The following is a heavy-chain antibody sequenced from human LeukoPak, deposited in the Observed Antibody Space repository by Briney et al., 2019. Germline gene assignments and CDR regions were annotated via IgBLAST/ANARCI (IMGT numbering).Heavy chain of an antibody. CDR1: GYTFTSYY. Sequence: EASVKVSCKASGYTFTSYYMHWVRQAPGQGLEWMGIINPSGGSTSYAQKFQGRVTMTRDTSTSTVYMELSSLRSEDTAVYYCARDRVRFLEWLPSSRYNWFDPWGQGTLVTVSS. J-gene: IGHJ5*02. V-gene: IGHV1-46*01. D-gene: IGHD3-3*01. CDR2: INPSGGST. CDR3: ARDRVRFLEWLPSSRYNWFDP.